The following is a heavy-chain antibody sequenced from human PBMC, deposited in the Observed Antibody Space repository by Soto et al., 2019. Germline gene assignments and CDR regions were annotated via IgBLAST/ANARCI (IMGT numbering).Heavy chain of an antibody. Sequence: SETLSLTCTVSGGSISNYYCNWIRQPAGKGLEWIGRIDTSGSTNYNPSLKSRVTMSVDTSKQEFSLKLSSVTAADTALYYCARGGQDFWSGPFDYWGRGALVTVS. V-gene: IGHV4-4*07. CDR1: GGSISNYY. CDR2: IDTSGST. D-gene: IGHD3-3*01. J-gene: IGHJ4*02. CDR3: ARGGQDFWSGPFDY.